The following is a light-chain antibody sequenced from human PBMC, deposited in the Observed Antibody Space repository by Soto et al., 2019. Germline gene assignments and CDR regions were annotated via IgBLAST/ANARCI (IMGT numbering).Light chain of an antibody. CDR3: QQYDNLPLT. J-gene: IGKJ4*01. Sequence: EIQVTQSPSCLSASVGDRVTITLRASQSISTYLNWYQQKPGEPPQLLIYDASNLETGVPSRFSGSGSETDFTFTISSLQPEDIATYYCQQYDNLPLTFGRGTKVDIK. CDR2: DAS. V-gene: IGKV1-33*01. CDR1: QSISTY.